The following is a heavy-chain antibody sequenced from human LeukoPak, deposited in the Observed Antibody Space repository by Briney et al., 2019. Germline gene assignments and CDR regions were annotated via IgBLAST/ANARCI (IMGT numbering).Heavy chain of an antibody. CDR1: GGSISTYY. J-gene: IGHJ5*02. CDR3: ARQWISSYGLGWSWFDP. D-gene: IGHD5-18*01. Sequence: SSETLSLTCTVSGGSISTYYWSWIRQPPGKGLEWIGYIYYTGSTSYNPSLKSRVTMSLDASKNQFSLELNSVTPADTAVYYCARQWISSYGLGWSWFDPWGQGTLVTVSS. CDR2: IYYTGST. V-gene: IGHV4-59*01.